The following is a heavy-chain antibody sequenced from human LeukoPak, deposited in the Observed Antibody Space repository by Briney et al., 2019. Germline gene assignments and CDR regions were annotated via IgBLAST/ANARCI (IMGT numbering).Heavy chain of an antibody. J-gene: IGHJ4*02. Sequence: GASVKVSCKASGYTFTSYDINWVRQATGQGLEWMGWMNPNSGNAGYAQKFQGGVTMTRNTSISTAYMELSRLRSEDTAVYYCARAGGPRDPLVDYWGQGTLVTVSS. CDR3: ARAGGPRDPLVDY. CDR2: MNPNSGNA. CDR1: GYTFTSYD. V-gene: IGHV1-8*01. D-gene: IGHD2-21*01.